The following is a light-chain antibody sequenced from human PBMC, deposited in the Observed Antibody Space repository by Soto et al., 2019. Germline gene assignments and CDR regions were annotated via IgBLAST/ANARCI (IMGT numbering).Light chain of an antibody. J-gene: IGKJ5*01. CDR2: GAS. CDR3: QQRSNWPPIT. V-gene: IGKV3-11*01. CDR1: QSISTY. Sequence: PGERATLSCRTSQSISTYLTWLQQKPGQAPRLLIYGASNRATGVPVRFSGSGSGTDFPLTISSLEPEDFAVYYCQQRSNWPPITFGQGTRLEIK.